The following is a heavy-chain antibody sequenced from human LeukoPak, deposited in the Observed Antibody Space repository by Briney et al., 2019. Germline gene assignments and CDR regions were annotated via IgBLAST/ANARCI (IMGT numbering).Heavy chain of an antibody. CDR3: ARAPVEQQPRRYFDY. J-gene: IGHJ4*02. CDR1: GGTFSSYA. Sequence: SVKVSCKASGGTFSSYAISWVRQAPGQGLEWMGGIIPIVGTANYAQKFQGRVTITADESTSTAYMELSSLRSEDTAVYYCARAPVEQQPRRYFDYWGQGTLVTVSS. V-gene: IGHV1-69*13. CDR2: IIPIVGTA. D-gene: IGHD6-13*01.